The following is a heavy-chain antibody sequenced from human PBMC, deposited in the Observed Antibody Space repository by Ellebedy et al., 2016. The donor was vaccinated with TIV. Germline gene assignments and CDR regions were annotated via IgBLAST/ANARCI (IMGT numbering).Heavy chain of an antibody. Sequence: GESLKISCAASGFTVSTTYMSWVRRAPGKGLEWVSTISNTGSRTYYADSVEGRFIISRDNSKKTLYLQMNSLRAEDTAVYYCAKGRGGGSDSSAPRYYFDYWGLGTLVTVSS. J-gene: IGHJ4*02. CDR3: AKGRGGGSDSSAPRYYFDY. D-gene: IGHD3-22*01. CDR2: ISNTGSRT. CDR1: GFTVSTTY. V-gene: IGHV3-23*01.